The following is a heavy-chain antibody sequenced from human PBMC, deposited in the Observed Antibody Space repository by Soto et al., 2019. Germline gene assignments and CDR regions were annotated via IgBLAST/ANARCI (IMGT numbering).Heavy chain of an antibody. D-gene: IGHD2-2*01. J-gene: IGHJ6*01. CDR3: ARDVFFCSRRWYEYSQHGMGI. CDR2: ISAYNGNT. CDR1: CYTYTSGG. Sequence: AAVKVYFKASCYTYTSGGSALGSQEKEKGLEWMGWISAYNGNTNYAQKLQGRVTMTTDTSTSTAYMELRSLRSDDTAVYYCARDVFFCSRRWYEYSQHGMGICGEGIMVTVSS. V-gene: IGHV1-18*01.